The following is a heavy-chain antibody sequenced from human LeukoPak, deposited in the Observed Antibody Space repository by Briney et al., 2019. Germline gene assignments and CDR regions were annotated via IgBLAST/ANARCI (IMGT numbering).Heavy chain of an antibody. V-gene: IGHV4-39*01. J-gene: IGHJ4*02. CDR1: GGSISSSSYY. CDR3: ARFRVGRIDY. Sequence: PSETLSLTCTVSGGSISSSSYYWGWIRQPPGKGLEWIGSIYYSGSTYYNPSPKSRVTISVDTSKNQFSLKLSSVTAADTAVYYCARFRVGRIDYWGQGTLVTVSS. D-gene: IGHD3-10*01. CDR2: IYYSGST.